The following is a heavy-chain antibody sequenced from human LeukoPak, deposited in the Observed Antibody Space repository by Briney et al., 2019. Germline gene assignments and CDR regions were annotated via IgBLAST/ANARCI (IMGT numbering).Heavy chain of an antibody. J-gene: IGHJ4*02. CDR3: ARDFSGSYYPGNQFDY. Sequence: GGSLRLSCAASGFTFSSYWMSWVRQAPEKGLEWVATIRQDGSEKFYVDSVKGRFTISRDNAKNSLYLQMNSLRAEDTAVYYCARDFSGSYYPGNQFDYWGPGILVTVSS. CDR2: IRQDGSEK. CDR1: GFTFSSYW. V-gene: IGHV3-7*01. D-gene: IGHD1-26*01.